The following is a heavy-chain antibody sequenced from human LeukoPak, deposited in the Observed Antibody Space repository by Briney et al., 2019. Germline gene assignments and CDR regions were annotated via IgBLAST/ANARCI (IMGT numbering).Heavy chain of an antibody. V-gene: IGHV4-34*01. D-gene: IGHD3-16*01. J-gene: IGHJ4*02. CDR2: INHSGST. CDR1: GGSFSGYY. CDR3: ARGVIWGSPDY. Sequence: SETLSLTCAVYGGSFSGYYWSWIRQPPGKGLEWIGEINHSGSTNYNPSLKSRVTISVDTSKNQFSLKLSSVTAADTAVYCCARGVIWGSPDYWGQGTLVTVSS.